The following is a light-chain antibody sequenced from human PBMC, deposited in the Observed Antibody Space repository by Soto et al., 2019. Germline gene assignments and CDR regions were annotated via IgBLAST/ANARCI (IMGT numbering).Light chain of an antibody. CDR1: QVISSY. J-gene: IGKJ5*01. V-gene: IGKV3D-11*01. Sequence: DIVVTLSPSTLSVSRGDRDTLPCVANQVISSYLAWYQQRPGQAPRLLIYDASRRATGIPARFSGSGSGADFTLTISSLEPEDFALYYCQQRSSWPITFGQGTRLEIK. CDR3: QQRSSWPIT. CDR2: DAS.